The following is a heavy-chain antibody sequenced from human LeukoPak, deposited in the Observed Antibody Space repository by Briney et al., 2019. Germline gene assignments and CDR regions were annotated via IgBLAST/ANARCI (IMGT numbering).Heavy chain of an antibody. D-gene: IGHD1-26*01. CDR2: IYYSGST. CDR1: GGSISSSSYY. V-gene: IGHV4-39*01. Sequence: SETLSLTCTVSGGSISSSSYYWGWIRQPPGTGLEWIGSIYYSGSTYYNPSLKSRVTISVDTSKNQFSLKLSSVTAADTAVYYCAGHSVGWWERKGNKGNWFDPWGQGTLVTVSS. J-gene: IGHJ5*02. CDR3: AGHSVGWWERKGNKGNWFDP.